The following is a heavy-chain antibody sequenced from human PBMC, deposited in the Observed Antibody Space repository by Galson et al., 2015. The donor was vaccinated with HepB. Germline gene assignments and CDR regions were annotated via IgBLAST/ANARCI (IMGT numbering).Heavy chain of an antibody. Sequence: SLRLSCAASGFTFSSYSMNWVRQAPGKGLEWVSSVSSSSGYIYYADSVKGRFTISRDNAKNSLYLQMNSLRAEDTAVYYCARDHVADGIIFDSWGQGILVTVSS. CDR1: GFTFSSYS. V-gene: IGHV3-21*01. CDR2: VSSSSGYI. CDR3: ARDHVADGIIFDS. J-gene: IGHJ4*02. D-gene: IGHD5-24*01.